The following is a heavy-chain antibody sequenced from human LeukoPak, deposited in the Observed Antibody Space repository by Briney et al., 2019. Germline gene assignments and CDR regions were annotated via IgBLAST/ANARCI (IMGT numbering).Heavy chain of an antibody. D-gene: IGHD5/OR15-5a*01. CDR3: AKDVSGSIDS. J-gene: IGHJ4*02. CDR2: ISGDGGRT. CDR1: GFIFSDYN. V-gene: IGHV3-43*02. Sequence: GGSLRLSCAASGFIFSDYNMHWVRQVPGKGLEWVSIISGDGGRTSYADSVKGRVTISRDNSKNSLYLQMNGLRTEDTAFYYCAKDVSGSIDSWGQGTLVTVSS.